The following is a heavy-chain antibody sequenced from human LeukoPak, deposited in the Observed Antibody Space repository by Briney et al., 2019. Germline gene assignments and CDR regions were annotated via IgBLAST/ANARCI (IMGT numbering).Heavy chain of an antibody. CDR1: GYTFTSYD. D-gene: IGHD1-26*01. J-gene: IGHJ6*02. CDR3: ARLYSGSYYYYYGMDV. Sequence: GASVKVSCKASGYTFTSYDINWVRQATGQRLEWMGWMNPNSGNTRYSQKFQGRVTMTRNTSTSTAYMELSSLRSEDTAVYYCARLYSGSYYYYYGMDVWGQGTTVTVSS. CDR2: MNPNSGNT. V-gene: IGHV1-8*01.